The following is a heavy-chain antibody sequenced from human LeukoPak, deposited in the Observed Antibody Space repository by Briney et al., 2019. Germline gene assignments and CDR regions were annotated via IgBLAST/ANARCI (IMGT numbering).Heavy chain of an antibody. CDR3: ARDRDSSSWINWYFDL. D-gene: IGHD6-13*01. CDR1: GFTFSNYA. V-gene: IGHV3-21*01. J-gene: IGHJ2*01. CDR2: ISTISRYI. Sequence: GGSLRLSCAASGFTFSNYAMSWVRQAPGKGLEWVSSISTISRYIYYADSVKGRFTISRDNAKNSLYLQMNSLRAEDTAVYYCARDRDSSSWINWYFDLWGRGTLVAVSS.